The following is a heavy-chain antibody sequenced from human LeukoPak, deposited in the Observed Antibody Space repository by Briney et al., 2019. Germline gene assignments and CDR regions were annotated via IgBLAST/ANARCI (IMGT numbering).Heavy chain of an antibody. V-gene: IGHV3-23*01. D-gene: IGHD3-9*01. CDR2: ISPGGGTT. Sequence: GGSLRLACAVSGFAFGSEAMSWVRQSPARGLEWVASISPGGGTTYYADYVKGRFTISRDNSKNTLYLQMNSLRAEDTAVYYCAKPIDILTVSSAFDIWGQGTMVTVSS. CDR3: AKPIDILTVSSAFDI. CDR1: GFAFGSEA. J-gene: IGHJ3*02.